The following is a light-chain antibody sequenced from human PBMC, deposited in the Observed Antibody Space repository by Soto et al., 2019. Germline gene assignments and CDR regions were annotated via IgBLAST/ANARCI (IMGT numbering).Light chain of an antibody. CDR2: DAS. CDR1: QSVSSY. V-gene: IGKV3-11*01. J-gene: IGKJ4*01. CDR3: QQYYSTPLT. Sequence: EIVLTQSPATLSLSPGERATLSCRASQSVSSYLAWYQQKPGQAPSLLVYDASNRATGIPARFSGSGSGTDFTLTISSLKAEDVEVYYCQQYYSTPLTFGGGTKVDIK.